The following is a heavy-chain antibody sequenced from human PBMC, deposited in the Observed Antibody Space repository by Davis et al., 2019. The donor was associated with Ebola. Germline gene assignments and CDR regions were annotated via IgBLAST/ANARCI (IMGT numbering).Heavy chain of an antibody. V-gene: IGHV1-18*01. CDR1: GYTFTSYG. D-gene: IGHD3-22*01. CDR2: ISAYNGNT. CDR3: ARVGGYYYDSSRSPNDY. Sequence: AASVTVSCKASGYTFTSYGISWLRQAPGQGLEWMGWISAYNGNTNYAQKLQGRVTMTTDTSTSTAYMELRSLRSDDTAVYYCARVGGYYYDSSRSPNDYWGQGTLVTVSS. J-gene: IGHJ4*02.